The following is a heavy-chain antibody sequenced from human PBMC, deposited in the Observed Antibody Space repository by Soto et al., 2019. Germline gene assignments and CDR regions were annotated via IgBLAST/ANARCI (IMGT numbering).Heavy chain of an antibody. Sequence: SETLSLTCTVSGGSISRSSDFWGWIRQPPGKGLEWIGSIYSGGTTLYSPSFKSRVTMSIDTSKKQFSLNLSSVAAADTAVYYCARHVAYESPKYAMDVWGQGTTVPVSS. CDR2: IYSGGTT. CDR1: GGSISRSSDF. V-gene: IGHV4-39*01. J-gene: IGHJ6*02. CDR3: ARHVAYESPKYAMDV. D-gene: IGHD3-22*01.